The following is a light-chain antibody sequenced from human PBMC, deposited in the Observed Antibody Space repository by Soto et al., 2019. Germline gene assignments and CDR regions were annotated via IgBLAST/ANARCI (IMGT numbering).Light chain of an antibody. J-gene: IGLJ1*01. CDR3: SPLTSTKCLYV. Sequence: QSVLAQPASVSGSPGQSITISCTGTGSDIAGYNYVSWFQQHPGKAPKLMMYQVTIRPSGVSNRFSGAKSGNTASLTISGLQAEEEAEYSCSPLTSTKCLYVFGTGTKVTVL. CDR2: QVT. V-gene: IGLV2-14*01. CDR1: GSDIAGYNY.